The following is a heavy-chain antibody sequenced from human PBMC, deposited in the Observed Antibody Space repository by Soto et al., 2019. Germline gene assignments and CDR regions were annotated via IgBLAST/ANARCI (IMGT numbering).Heavy chain of an antibody. CDR3: AGDFGSGSYRFDY. CDR1: VDAISSFS. Sequence: SETLSLTCTVSVDAISSFSWSWIRQPPGKGLEWIGYIYYSGSTTYNPSFKSRVTISIDRSEKQFPLKLTSVTAADTAVYFCAGDFGSGSYRFDYWGQGALVTVSS. V-gene: IGHV4-59*01. J-gene: IGHJ4*02. CDR2: IYYSGST. D-gene: IGHD3-10*01.